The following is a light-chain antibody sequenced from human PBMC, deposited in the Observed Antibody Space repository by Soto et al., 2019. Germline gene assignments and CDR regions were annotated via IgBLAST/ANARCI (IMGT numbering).Light chain of an antibody. J-gene: IGKJ1*01. CDR3: QQYGSSSWT. CDR1: QSVSSSY. CDR2: GTS. Sequence: EVVLTQSPGTLSLSPGERATLSCRASQSVSSSYLAWYQQKPGQAPRLLIYGTSSRATGIPGRFGGSGSGTDFTLTISRLEPEDFAVYYCQQYGSSSWTFGQGTKVDIK. V-gene: IGKV3-20*01.